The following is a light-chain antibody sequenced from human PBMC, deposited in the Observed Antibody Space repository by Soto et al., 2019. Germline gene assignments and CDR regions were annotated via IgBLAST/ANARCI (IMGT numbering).Light chain of an antibody. CDR2: AAT. Sequence: EIVMAQSPATLSVSPGERATLSCRASQSVSSNSAWYQQKPGQAPRLLIYAATSRATGIPDRFSGGGSGTDFTLTISRLEPEDFAVYYCQQYNNWITFGQGTRLEIK. CDR3: QQYNNWIT. J-gene: IGKJ5*01. CDR1: QSVSSN. V-gene: IGKV3D-15*01.